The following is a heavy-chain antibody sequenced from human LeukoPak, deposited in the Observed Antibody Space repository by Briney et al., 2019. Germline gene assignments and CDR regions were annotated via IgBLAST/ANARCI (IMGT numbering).Heavy chain of an antibody. CDR1: GFTFDDYT. J-gene: IGHJ6*02. CDR3: AKDPGEQRFWRYGMDV. D-gene: IGHD3-3*01. CDR2: ISWDGGST. Sequence: PGGSLRLSCAASGFTFDDYTMHWVRQALGKGLEWVSLISWDGGSTYYADSVKGRFTISRDNSKNSLYLQMNSLRTEDTALYYCAKDPGEQRFWRYGMDVWGQGTTVTVSS. V-gene: IGHV3-43*01.